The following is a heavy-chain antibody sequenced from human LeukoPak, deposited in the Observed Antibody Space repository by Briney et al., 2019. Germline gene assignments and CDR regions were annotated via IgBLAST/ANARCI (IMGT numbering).Heavy chain of an antibody. D-gene: IGHD1-26*01. Sequence: GGSLRLSCAASGFTFSSYGMSWVRQAPGKGLEWVSAISGSGGSTYYADSVKGRFTISRDNSKNTLYLQMNSLRAEDTAVYYCAKSQVGATSHGFDYWGQGTLVTVSS. J-gene: IGHJ4*02. V-gene: IGHV3-23*01. CDR1: GFTFSSYG. CDR3: AKSQVGATSHGFDY. CDR2: ISGSGGST.